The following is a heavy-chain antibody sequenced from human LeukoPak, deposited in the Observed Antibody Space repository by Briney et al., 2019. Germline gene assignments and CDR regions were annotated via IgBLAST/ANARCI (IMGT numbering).Heavy chain of an antibody. D-gene: IGHD5-18*01. J-gene: IGHJ3*02. CDR3: AKSYGYGLVDI. CDR2: IFYSGST. CDR1: GFTSSDYY. Sequence: PGGSLRLSSADSGFTSSDYYMSWIRQPPRKGLEWIGNIFYSGSTYYSPSLKSRVTISLDTSRNQFSLKLNSVTAADTAVYYCAKSYGYGLVDIWGQGTMVTVSS. V-gene: IGHV4-34*12.